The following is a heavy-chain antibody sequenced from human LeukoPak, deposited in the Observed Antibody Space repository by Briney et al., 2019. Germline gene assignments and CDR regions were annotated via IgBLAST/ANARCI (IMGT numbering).Heavy chain of an antibody. Sequence: SETLSLTCTVSGGSIGSYYWSWIRQPPGKGLEWIGYIYYSGSTNYNPSLKSRVTISVDTSKNQFSLELSSVTAADTAVYYCARLVGALDYWGQGTLVTVSS. V-gene: IGHV4-59*12. D-gene: IGHD1-26*01. CDR2: IYYSGST. CDR3: ARLVGALDY. J-gene: IGHJ4*02. CDR1: GGSIGSYY.